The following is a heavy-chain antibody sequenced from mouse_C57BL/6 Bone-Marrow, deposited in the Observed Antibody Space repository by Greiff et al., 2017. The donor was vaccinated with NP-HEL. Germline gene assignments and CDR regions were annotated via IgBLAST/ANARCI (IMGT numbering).Heavy chain of an antibody. V-gene: IGHV2-2*01. J-gene: IGHJ1*03. D-gene: IGHD1-1*01. Sequence: VQLQESGPGLVQPSQSLSITCTVSGFSLTSYGVHWVRQSPGKGLEWLGVIWSGGSTDYNAAFISRLSISKDNYKSQVFFKMNSLQAYDTAIYYCARFITTVVGYFDVWGTGTTVTVSS. CDR1: GFSLTSYG. CDR2: IWSGGST. CDR3: ARFITTVVGYFDV.